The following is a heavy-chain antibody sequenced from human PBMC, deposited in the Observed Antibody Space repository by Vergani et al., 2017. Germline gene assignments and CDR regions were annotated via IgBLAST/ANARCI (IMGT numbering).Heavy chain of an antibody. CDR2: IGTAGDT. D-gene: IGHD6-6*01. CDR1: GFTFSTYD. Sequence: EVQLVESGGGLVQPRGSLSLSCAASGFTFSTYDMHWVRQATGKGLEWVSAIGTAGDTYYPGSVKGRFTISRENAKNSLYLQMNGLGAGDTAVYSCARRDSSSPALDYWGQGALVTVSS. J-gene: IGHJ4*02. CDR3: ARRDSSSPALDY. V-gene: IGHV3-13*01.